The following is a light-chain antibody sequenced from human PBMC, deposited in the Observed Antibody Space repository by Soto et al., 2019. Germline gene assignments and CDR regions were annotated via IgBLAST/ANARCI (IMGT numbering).Light chain of an antibody. CDR2: GAS. V-gene: IGKV3-15*01. Sequence: EIVMTHYPANLPGSPGERVTLSCRASQNINNNLAWYQQKPGQAPRLLIYGASTRATGTPTRFSGSGSGTEFTLTISSLQSEDFAVYSCQQYNDWPLLFGQGTRLEIK. CDR1: QNINNN. CDR3: QQYNDWPLL. J-gene: IGKJ5*01.